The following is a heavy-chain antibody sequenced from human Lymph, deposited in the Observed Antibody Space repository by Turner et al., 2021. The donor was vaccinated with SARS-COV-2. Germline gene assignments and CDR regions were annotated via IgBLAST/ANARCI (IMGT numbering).Heavy chain of an antibody. CDR3: ARVGSSVVPYYYYGMDV. V-gene: IGHV1-69*01. D-gene: IGHD3-22*01. CDR2: IIPMFGTA. CDR1: GGTFSSHV. J-gene: IGHJ6*02. Sequence: QVQLVQSGTEVKKPGSSVKVSCKASGGTFSSHVISWVRQAPGQGLGWMGGIIPMFGTANYAQKFQGRVTITADESTSTAYMELSSLRSDDTAVYYCARVGSSVVPYYYYGMDVWGQGTTVTVSS.